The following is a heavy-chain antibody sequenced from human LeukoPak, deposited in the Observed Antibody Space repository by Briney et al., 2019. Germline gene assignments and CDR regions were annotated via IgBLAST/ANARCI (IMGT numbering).Heavy chain of an antibody. J-gene: IGHJ6*03. D-gene: IGHD3/OR15-3a*01. CDR3: ARGTGYNYYYMDV. V-gene: IGHV1-18*01. CDR1: GYIFTQYG. CDR2: ISTYTGDT. Sequence: ASVKVSCKASGYIFTQYGISWVRQAPGQGLEWMASISTYTGDTNNAQNFQGRVTMTTDTFTSTAYMELKGLRSDDTAVYYCARGTGYNYYYMDVWGQGTTVTVSS.